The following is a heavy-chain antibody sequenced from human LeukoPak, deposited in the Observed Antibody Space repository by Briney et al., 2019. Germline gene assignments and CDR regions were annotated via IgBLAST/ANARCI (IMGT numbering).Heavy chain of an antibody. J-gene: IGHJ3*02. CDR2: IYYSGST. CDR1: GGSISSSSYY. Sequence: SETLSLTCTVSGGSISSSSYYWGWIRQPPGKGLEWIGSIYYSGSTYYNPSLKSRVTISVDTSKNQFSLKLSSVTAADTAVYYCARTPPLTKGATVGAFDIWGQGTMVTVSS. V-gene: IGHV4-39*01. D-gene: IGHD4-23*01. CDR3: ARTPPLTKGATVGAFDI.